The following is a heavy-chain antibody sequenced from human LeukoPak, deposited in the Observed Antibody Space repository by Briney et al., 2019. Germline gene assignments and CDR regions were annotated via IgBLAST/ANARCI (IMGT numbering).Heavy chain of an antibody. CDR1: GGSIGGSY. V-gene: IGHV4-4*07. J-gene: IGHJ3*01. CDR2: VSASGRT. CDR3: ARIRDNSGYYLGAFDV. Sequence: SETLSLTCTVSGGSIGGSYWSWIRQPAGKGLEWIGRVSASGRTDYNPSLKNRVTMSLDTSKNQFSLNLTSVTAADTAVYSCARIRDNSGYYLGAFDVWGQGTVVTVSS. D-gene: IGHD5-12*01.